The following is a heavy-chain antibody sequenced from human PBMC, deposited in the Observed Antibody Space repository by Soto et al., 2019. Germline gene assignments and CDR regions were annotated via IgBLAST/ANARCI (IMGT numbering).Heavy chain of an antibody. CDR1: GYTFTGYY. CDR3: ARGIPLHYFVVVVAAAQDYYYGMDV. J-gene: IGHJ6*02. CDR2: INPNSGGT. V-gene: IGHV1-2*02. D-gene: IGHD2-15*01. Sequence: ASVKVSCKASGYTFTGYYMHWVRQAPGQGLEWMGWINPNSGGTNYAQKFQGRVTMTRDTSISTAYMELSRLRSDDTAVYYCARGIPLHYFVVVVAAAQDYYYGMDVWGQGTTVTVSS.